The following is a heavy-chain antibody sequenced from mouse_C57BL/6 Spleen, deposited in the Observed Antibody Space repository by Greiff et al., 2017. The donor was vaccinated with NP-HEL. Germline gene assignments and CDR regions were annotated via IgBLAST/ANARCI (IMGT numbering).Heavy chain of an antibody. CDR1: GYAFSSYW. V-gene: IGHV1-80*01. D-gene: IGHD4-1*01. CDR2: IYPGDGDT. Sequence: QVHVKQSGAELVKPGASVKISCKASGYAFSSYWMNWVKQRPGKGLEWIGQIYPGDGDTNYNGKFKGKATLTADKSSSTAYMQLSSLTSEDSAVCFCARNGNWDVYFGVWGTGATVTVAS. J-gene: IGHJ1*03. CDR3: ARNGNWDVYFGV.